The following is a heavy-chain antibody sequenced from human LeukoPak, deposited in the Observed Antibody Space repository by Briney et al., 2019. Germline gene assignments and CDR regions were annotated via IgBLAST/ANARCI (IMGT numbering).Heavy chain of an antibody. Sequence: SETLSLTCTVSGGSISSYYWSWIRQPAGKGLEWIGRIYTSGSTNYNPSLKSRVTMSVDTSKNQFSLKLSSVTAADTAVYYCARAGRGYSYGYYWFDPWGQGTLSPSPQ. D-gene: IGHD5-18*01. CDR2: IYTSGST. J-gene: IGHJ5*02. CDR1: GGSISSYY. CDR3: ARAGRGYSYGYYWFDP. V-gene: IGHV4-4*07.